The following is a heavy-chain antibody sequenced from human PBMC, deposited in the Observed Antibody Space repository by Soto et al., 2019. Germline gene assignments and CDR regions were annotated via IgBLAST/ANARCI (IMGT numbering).Heavy chain of an antibody. Sequence: ASVKVSCKASGGTFSSYAISWVRQAPGQGLEWMGGIIPIFGTANYAQKFQGRVTITADESTSTAYMELSSLRSEDTAVYYCAREDDYGGQTGDYWGQGTLVTVSS. D-gene: IGHD4-17*01. J-gene: IGHJ4*02. V-gene: IGHV1-69*13. CDR1: GGTFSSYA. CDR3: AREDDYGGQTGDY. CDR2: IIPIFGTA.